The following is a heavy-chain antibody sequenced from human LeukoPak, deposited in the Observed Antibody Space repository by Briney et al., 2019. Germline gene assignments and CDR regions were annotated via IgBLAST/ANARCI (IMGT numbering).Heavy chain of an antibody. V-gene: IGHV3-7*01. Sequence: GGSLRLSCAASGFTFSSYWMSWVRQAPGKGLEWVANIKQDGSEKYYVDSVKGRFTISRDNAKNSLYLQMNSLRADDTAVYYCTRDRDFYDRDSFSPDAFHVWGVGTLVTVSS. J-gene: IGHJ3*01. D-gene: IGHD3-22*01. CDR2: IKQDGSEK. CDR1: GFTFSSYW. CDR3: TRDRDFYDRDSFSPDAFHV.